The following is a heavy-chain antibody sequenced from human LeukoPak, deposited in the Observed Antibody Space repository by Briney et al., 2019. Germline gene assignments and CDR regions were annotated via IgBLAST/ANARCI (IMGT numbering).Heavy chain of an antibody. D-gene: IGHD4-17*01. V-gene: IGHV4-39*07. CDR3: AGGHYGDYDSYNWFDP. J-gene: IGHJ5*02. Sequence: KPSETLSLTCTVSGGSISSSSYYWGWIRPPPGKGLEWIGSMYCSGSTYYNPSLRRRVTISVDTSKNQFSLKLSSVTAADTAVYYCAGGHYGDYDSYNWFDPWGQGTLVTVSS. CDR1: GGSISSSSYY. CDR2: MYCSGST.